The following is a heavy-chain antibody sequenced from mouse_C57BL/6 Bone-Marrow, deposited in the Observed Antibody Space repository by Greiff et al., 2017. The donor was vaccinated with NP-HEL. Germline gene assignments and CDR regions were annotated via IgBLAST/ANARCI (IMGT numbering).Heavy chain of an antibody. CDR3: ARSGTTVVPGDY. CDR2: IHPNSGST. V-gene: IGHV1-64*01. Sequence: QVQLQQPGAELVKPGASVKLSCKASGYTFTSYWMHWVKQRPGQGLEWIGMIHPNSGSTNYNEKFKSKATLTVDKSPSTAYMQLSSLTSEDSAVYYCARSGTTVVPGDYWGQGTSVTVSS. D-gene: IGHD1-1*01. CDR1: GYTFTSYW. J-gene: IGHJ4*01.